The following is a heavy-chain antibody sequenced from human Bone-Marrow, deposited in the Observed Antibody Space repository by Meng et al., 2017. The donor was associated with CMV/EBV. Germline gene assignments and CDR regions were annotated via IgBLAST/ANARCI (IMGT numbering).Heavy chain of an antibody. D-gene: IGHD3-3*01. J-gene: IGHJ5*02. CDR1: GYTFTSYG. Sequence: ASVKVSCKASGYTFTSYGISWVRQAPGQGLEWMGWISAYNGNTNYAQKLQGRVTMTTDTSTSTAYMELRSLRSDDTAVYYCARDGGSNFWSGYSFWFDPWGRGTLVTVSS. CDR3: ARDGGSNFWSGYSFWFDP. V-gene: IGHV1-18*01. CDR2: ISAYNGNT.